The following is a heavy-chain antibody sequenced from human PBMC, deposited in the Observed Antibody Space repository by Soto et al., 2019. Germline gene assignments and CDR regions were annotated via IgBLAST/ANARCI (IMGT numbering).Heavy chain of an antibody. V-gene: IGHV3-23*01. CDR3: AKGGYSSSWFDY. CDR1: GFTFSSYA. CDR2: ISGSGGST. D-gene: IGHD6-13*01. J-gene: IGHJ4*02. Sequence: TLSCAASGFTFSSYAMSWVRQAPGKGLEWVSAISGSGGSTYYADSVKGRFTISRDNSKNTLYLQMNSLRAEDTAVYYCAKGGYSSSWFDYWGQGTLVTVSS.